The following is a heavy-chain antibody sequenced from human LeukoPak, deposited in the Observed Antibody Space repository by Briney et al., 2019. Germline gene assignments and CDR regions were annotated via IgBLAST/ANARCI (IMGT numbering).Heavy chain of an antibody. V-gene: IGHV4-39*07. Sequence: PSETLSLTCTVSGGSISTTTYYWGWIRQPPGKGLEWVGTLYSGGTTYYNPSLKSRVTISVDTSKNQFSLKLSSVTAADTAVYYCARVLEGPFPYYYDSSGYRTGDLSDYWGQGTLVTVSS. CDR1: GGSISTTTYY. CDR2: LYSGGTT. D-gene: IGHD3-22*01. J-gene: IGHJ4*02. CDR3: ARVLEGPFPYYYDSSGYRTGDLSDY.